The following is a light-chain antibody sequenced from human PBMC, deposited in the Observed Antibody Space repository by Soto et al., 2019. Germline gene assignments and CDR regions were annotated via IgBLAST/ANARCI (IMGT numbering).Light chain of an antibody. CDR2: AAS. V-gene: IGKV1-27*01. CDR3: QKYNSDPLT. J-gene: IGKJ3*01. CDR1: QGIGNS. Sequence: DIQMTQSPSSLSASVGDRVTITCRASQGIGNSLAWYQQRAGKAPKLLIYAASTLQSGVPFRFSGSGSGTDFTLTITSLQAEDVATYYCQKYNSDPLTFGPGTKVDVK.